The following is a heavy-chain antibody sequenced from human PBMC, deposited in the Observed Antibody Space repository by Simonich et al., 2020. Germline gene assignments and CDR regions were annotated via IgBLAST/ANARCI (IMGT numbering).Heavy chain of an antibody. CDR2: KKKDGSEK. V-gene: IGHV3-7*01. Sequence: EVQLVDSGGGLVQPGGSLRLSCAASGFTFSSYWMSWVRQAPGKGREWLANKKKDGSEKYYVDSLKGQFTSSRDNAKNSLYLQMNSLRAEDTAVYYCARDGLGTAYYYYMDVWGKGTTVTVSS. CDR1: GFTFSSYW. J-gene: IGHJ6*03. CDR3: ARDGLGTAYYYYMDV. D-gene: IGHD7-27*01.